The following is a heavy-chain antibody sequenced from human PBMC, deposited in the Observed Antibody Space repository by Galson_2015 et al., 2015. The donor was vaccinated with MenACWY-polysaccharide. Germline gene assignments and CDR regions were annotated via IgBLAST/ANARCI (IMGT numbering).Heavy chain of an antibody. CDR2: ISYDGGTK. CDR3: AREGDTYRSGRYGS. CDR1: GVTFSNYG. J-gene: IGHJ4*02. Sequence: SLRLSCAASGVTFSNYGMHWVRQAPGKGLEWVAVISYDGGTKYYADSVKGRFTISGDKSRNTLYLQMDSLRPEDTAVYFCAREGDTYRSGRYGSWGQGTLVTVSS. V-gene: IGHV3-30*03. D-gene: IGHD6-13*01.